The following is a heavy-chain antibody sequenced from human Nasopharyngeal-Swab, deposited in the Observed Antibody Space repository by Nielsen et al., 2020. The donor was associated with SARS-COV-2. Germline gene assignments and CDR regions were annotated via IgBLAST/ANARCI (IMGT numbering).Heavy chain of an antibody. CDR3: ARELKTYYYGSDPSWGFAP. Sequence: SVKVSCKASGYTFTSYAISWVRQAPGQGLEWMGGIIPIFGTANYAQKFQGRVTITADESTSTAYMELSSLRSEDTAVYYCARELKTYYYGSDPSWGFAPWGQGTLVTVSS. CDR2: IIPIFGTA. J-gene: IGHJ5*02. V-gene: IGHV1-69*13. D-gene: IGHD3-10*01. CDR1: GYTFTSYA.